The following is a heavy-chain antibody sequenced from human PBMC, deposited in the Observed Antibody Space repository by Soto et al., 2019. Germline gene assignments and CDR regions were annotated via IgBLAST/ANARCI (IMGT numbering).Heavy chain of an antibody. Sequence: GGSLRFSCAASGFTFSSYAMSWVRQAPGKGLEWVSAISGSGGSTNYADSVKGRFTISRDNSKNTLYVRMNSLRAEDTAVYYCAKAQVFRITLIRGFDYWGQGTLVTVSS. D-gene: IGHD3-10*01. CDR2: ISGSGGST. CDR1: GFTFSSYA. J-gene: IGHJ4*02. CDR3: AKAQVFRITLIRGFDY. V-gene: IGHV3-23*01.